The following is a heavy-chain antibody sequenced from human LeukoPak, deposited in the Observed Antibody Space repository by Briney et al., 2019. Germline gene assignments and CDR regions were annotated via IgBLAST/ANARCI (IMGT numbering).Heavy chain of an antibody. CDR2: ISAYNGNT. J-gene: IGHJ6*02. CDR1: GYTFTSYG. D-gene: IGHD4-17*01. Sequence: ASVKVSCKASGYTFTSYGISWVRQAPGQGLEWMGWISAYNGNTNYAQKLQGRVTMTTDTSTSTAYMELRSLRSDDTAVYYCARDRVTVTDHPYYYYGMDVWGQGTTVTVSS. V-gene: IGHV1-18*01. CDR3: ARDRVTVTDHPYYYYGMDV.